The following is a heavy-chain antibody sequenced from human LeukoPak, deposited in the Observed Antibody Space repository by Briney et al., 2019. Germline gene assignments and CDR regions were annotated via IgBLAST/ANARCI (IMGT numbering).Heavy chain of an antibody. J-gene: IGHJ3*02. CDR2: ISSSSSYI. CDR1: GFTFSSYS. CDR3: ARDRDYGSGSYWAFDI. D-gene: IGHD3-10*01. V-gene: IGHV3-21*01. Sequence: GGSLRLSCAASGFTFSSYSVNWVRQAPGKGLEWVSSISSSSSYIYYTDSVKGRFTISRDNAKNSLYLQMNSLRAEDTAVYYCARDRDYGSGSYWAFDIWGQGAMVTVSS.